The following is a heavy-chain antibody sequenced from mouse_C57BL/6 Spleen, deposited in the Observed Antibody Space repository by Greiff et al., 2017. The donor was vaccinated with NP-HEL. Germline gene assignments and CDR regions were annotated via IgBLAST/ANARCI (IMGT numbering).Heavy chain of an antibody. CDR2: ISSGSSTI. D-gene: IGHD2-5*01. Sequence: DVKLVESGGGLVKPGGSLKLSCAASGFTFSDYGMHWVRQAPEKGLEWVAYISSGSSTIYYADTVKGRFTISRDNAKNTLFLQMTSLRSEDTAMYYCARFSNYYFDYWGQGTTLTVSS. J-gene: IGHJ2*01. CDR3: ARFSNYYFDY. CDR1: GFTFSDYG. V-gene: IGHV5-17*01.